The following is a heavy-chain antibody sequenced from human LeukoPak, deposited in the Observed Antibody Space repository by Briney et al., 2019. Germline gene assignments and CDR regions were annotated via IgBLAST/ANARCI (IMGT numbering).Heavy chain of an antibody. V-gene: IGHV5-51*01. D-gene: IGHD3-22*01. CDR1: GYSFASYW. J-gene: IGHJ4*02. CDR3: ARSKYYYDSSPYYLFDY. CDR2: IYPGDPNT. Sequence: GESLKISCKGSGYSFASYWIGWVRQMPGQGLEWMGIIYPGDPNTKYSPSFQGQVTFSADKSSSTAYLQWSSLRTSDTAIYYCARSKYYYDSSPYYLFDYWGQGTLVTVSS.